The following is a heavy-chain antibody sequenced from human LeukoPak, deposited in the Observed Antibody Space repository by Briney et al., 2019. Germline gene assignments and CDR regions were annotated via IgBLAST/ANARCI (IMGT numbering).Heavy chain of an antibody. J-gene: IGHJ4*02. V-gene: IGHV1-2*02. Sequence: ASVTVSCKASGYTFTGYYIHWVRQAPGQGLEWMGWINPNSGGTNYAQKFQGRVTMTRDTSISTAYMELSRLRSDDTAVYYCARVGTVDTAMVTLFGDLYYFDYWGQGTLVTVSS. CDR1: GYTFTGYY. D-gene: IGHD5-18*01. CDR3: ARVGTVDTAMVTLFGDLYYFDY. CDR2: INPNSGGT.